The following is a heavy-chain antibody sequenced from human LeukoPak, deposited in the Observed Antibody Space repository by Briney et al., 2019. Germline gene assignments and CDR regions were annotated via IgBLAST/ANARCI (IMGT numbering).Heavy chain of an antibody. CDR2: ISAYNGNT. D-gene: IGHD6-19*01. Sequence: GASVKVSCKASGYTFTSYGISWVRQAPGQGLEWMGWISAYNGNTNYAQKLQGRVTMTTDTSTSTAYMELRSLRSDDTAVYYCARNWDSSGWYYFDYWGQGTLVTVSS. V-gene: IGHV1-18*01. CDR1: GYTFTSYG. J-gene: IGHJ4*02. CDR3: ARNWDSSGWYYFDY.